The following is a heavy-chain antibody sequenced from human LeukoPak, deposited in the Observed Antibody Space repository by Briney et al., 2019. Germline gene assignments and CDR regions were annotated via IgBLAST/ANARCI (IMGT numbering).Heavy chain of an antibody. V-gene: IGHV4-39*07. Sequence: SETLSLTCTVSGGSISSYCWGWIRQPPGKGLEWIGSMYYSGSTYYNPSLKSRVTISINTSKNQFSLKLTSVTAADTAVYYCARAGGSGLIDYWGQGTLVTVSS. CDR1: GGSISSYC. J-gene: IGHJ4*02. CDR2: MYYSGST. CDR3: ARAGGSGLIDY. D-gene: IGHD6-19*01.